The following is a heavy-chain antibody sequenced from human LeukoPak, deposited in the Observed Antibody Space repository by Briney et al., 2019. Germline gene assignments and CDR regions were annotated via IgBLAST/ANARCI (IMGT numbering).Heavy chain of an antibody. CDR1: GFTFSSYA. Sequence: GGSLRLSCAASGFTFSSYAMSWVRQAPGKGLEWVSAISGSGGSTYYADSVKGRFTISRDNSKNTLYLQMNSLRAEDTAVYYRAKSPRPRQYDSSGYLFDYWGQGTLVTVSS. CDR3: AKSPRPRQYDSSGYLFDY. V-gene: IGHV3-23*01. D-gene: IGHD3-22*01. J-gene: IGHJ4*02. CDR2: ISGSGGST.